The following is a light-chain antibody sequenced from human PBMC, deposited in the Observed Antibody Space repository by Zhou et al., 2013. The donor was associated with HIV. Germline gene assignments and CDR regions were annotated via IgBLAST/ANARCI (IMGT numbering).Light chain of an antibody. Sequence: EIVLTQSPATLSLSPGERATLSCRASQSVSSYLAWYQQKPGQAPRLLIYDASNRATGIPARFSGSGSGTDFTLTISSLEPEDFAVYHCQQYGSPPLTFGQGTRLEIK. J-gene: IGKJ5*01. CDR3: QQYGSPPLT. CDR1: QSVSSY. CDR2: DAS. V-gene: IGKV3-11*01.